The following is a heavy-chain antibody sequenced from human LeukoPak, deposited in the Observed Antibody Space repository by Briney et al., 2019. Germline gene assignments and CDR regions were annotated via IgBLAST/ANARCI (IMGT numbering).Heavy chain of an antibody. CDR1: GVTVSSNY. Sequence: GGSLRLSCAASGVTVSSNYMSWVRQAPGKGLEWVSVIYSGGSTYYADSVKGRFTISRDNSKNTLYLQMNSLSAEDTAVYYCARDTGPEPMGDYWGQGPLVTVSS. CDR3: ARDTGPEPMGDY. D-gene: IGHD1-14*01. J-gene: IGHJ4*02. CDR2: IYSGGST. V-gene: IGHV3-53*01.